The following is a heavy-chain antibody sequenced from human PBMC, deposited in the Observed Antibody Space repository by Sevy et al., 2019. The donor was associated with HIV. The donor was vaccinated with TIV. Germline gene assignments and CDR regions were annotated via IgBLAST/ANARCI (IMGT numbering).Heavy chain of an antibody. CDR3: ARAAGGYSYGYGYYYYGMDV. CDR1: GFTFSSYA. D-gene: IGHD5-18*01. Sequence: GGSLRLSCAASGFTFSSYAMHWVRQAPGKGLEWVAVISYDGSNKYYADSVKGRFTIPRDNSKNTLYLQMNSLRAEDTAVYYCARAAGGYSYGYGYYYYGMDVWGQGTTVTVSS. V-gene: IGHV3-30*04. CDR2: ISYDGSNK. J-gene: IGHJ6*02.